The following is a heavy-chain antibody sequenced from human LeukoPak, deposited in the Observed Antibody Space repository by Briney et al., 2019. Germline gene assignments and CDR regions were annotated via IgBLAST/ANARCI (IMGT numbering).Heavy chain of an antibody. CDR3: VRGTGY. CDR1: GFTFSTYV. Sequence: GGSLRPSCSVSGFTFSTYVMHWVRQAPGKGLEHVSAISSNGDNTYYADSVKGRFTISRDNSKNTLYLQMSSLRADDTAVYYCVRGTGYWGQGTLVTVSS. V-gene: IGHV3-64D*06. J-gene: IGHJ4*02. CDR2: ISSNGDNT.